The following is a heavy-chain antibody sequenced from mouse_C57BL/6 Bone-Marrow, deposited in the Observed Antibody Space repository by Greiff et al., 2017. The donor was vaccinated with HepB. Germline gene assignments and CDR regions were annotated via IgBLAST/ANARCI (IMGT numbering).Heavy chain of an antibody. CDR2: IDPSDSYT. Sequence: VQLQQPGAELVKPGASVKLSCKASGYTFTSYWMQWVKQRPGQGLEWIGEIDPSDSYTNYNQKFKGKATLTVDTASSTAYMQLSSLTSEDSAVYYCASLYYYGTWYFDVWGAGTTVTVSS. V-gene: IGHV1-50*01. J-gene: IGHJ1*01. CDR1: GYTFTSYW. D-gene: IGHD1-1*01. CDR3: ASLYYYGTWYFDV.